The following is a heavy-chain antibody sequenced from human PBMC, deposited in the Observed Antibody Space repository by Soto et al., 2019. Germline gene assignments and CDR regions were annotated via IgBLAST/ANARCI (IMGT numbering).Heavy chain of an antibody. Sequence: SVKVSCKASGGTFSSYTISWVRQAPGQGLEWMGRIIPILGIANYAQKFQGRVTITADKSTSTAYMELSSLRSEDTAVYYCARDRTYGSGSYYYNWFDPWGQG. J-gene: IGHJ5*02. CDR1: GGTFSSYT. CDR2: IIPILGIA. V-gene: IGHV1-69*04. D-gene: IGHD3-10*01. CDR3: ARDRTYGSGSYYYNWFDP.